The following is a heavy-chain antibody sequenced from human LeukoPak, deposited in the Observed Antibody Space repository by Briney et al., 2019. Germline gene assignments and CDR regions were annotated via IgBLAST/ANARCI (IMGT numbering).Heavy chain of an antibody. Sequence: GASVKVSCKASGYTFTGYYMHWVRQAPGQGLEWMGWINPNSGGTNYAQKFQGRVTMTRDTSISTAYMELSRLRSDDTAVYYCARDIGSGSYSSDFWGQGTLVTVSS. D-gene: IGHD3-10*01. CDR2: INPNSGGT. CDR1: GYTFTGYY. J-gene: IGHJ4*02. CDR3: ARDIGSGSYSSDF. V-gene: IGHV1-2*02.